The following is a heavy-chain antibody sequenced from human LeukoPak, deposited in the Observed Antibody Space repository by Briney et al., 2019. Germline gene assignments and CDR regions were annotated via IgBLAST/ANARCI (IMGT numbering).Heavy chain of an antibody. Sequence: GGSLRLSCAASGFTFSSYAMSWVRQAPGKGLEWVSVISGSGGSTYYADSVKGRFTISRVNSKNTLYLQMNSLRAEDTAVYYCAKETGTTTYYYYGMDVWGQGTTVTVSS. CDR2: ISGSGGST. J-gene: IGHJ6*02. CDR3: AKETGTTTYYYYGMDV. CDR1: GFTFSSYA. D-gene: IGHD1-7*01. V-gene: IGHV3-23*01.